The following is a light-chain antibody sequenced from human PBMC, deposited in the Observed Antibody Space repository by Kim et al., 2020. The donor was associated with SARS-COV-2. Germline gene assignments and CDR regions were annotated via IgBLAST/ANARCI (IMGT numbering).Light chain of an antibody. J-gene: IGKJ4*01. V-gene: IGKV3-20*01. CDR1: QTVSSNY. Sequence: EIVLTQSPGTLSLSPGERATLSCRASQTVSSNYLAWYQQKPGQAPRLLIYGASSRATGIPDRFSGSGSGTDFTLTISRLEPEDFVVYYCQQYAFSPFTFGGGTKVDIK. CDR3: QQYAFSPFT. CDR2: GAS.